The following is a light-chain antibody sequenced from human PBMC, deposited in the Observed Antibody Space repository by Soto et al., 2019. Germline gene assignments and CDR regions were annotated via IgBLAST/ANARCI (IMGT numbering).Light chain of an antibody. CDR3: QSYDTSLRAYV. J-gene: IGLJ1*01. Sequence: QSVLTQPPSVSGAPGQRVTISCTGSSSNIGAGYDVHWYQQLPRTAPKLLISGNTNRPSGVPDRFSGSKSDTSASLAITGLQAEDEADYSCQSYDTSLRAYVFGTGTKVTVL. CDR2: GNT. CDR1: SSNIGAGYD. V-gene: IGLV1-40*01.